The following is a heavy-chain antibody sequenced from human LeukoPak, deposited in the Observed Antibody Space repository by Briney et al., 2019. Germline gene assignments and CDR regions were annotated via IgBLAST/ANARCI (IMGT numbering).Heavy chain of an antibody. Sequence: ASVKVSCKASGYTFTTHDINWVRQATGQGLEWLGWMSPNSGDTGYAQKFQGRVTMTRNTSISTAYMELSSLRSEDTAVYYCARSPTYRWAILRPCSCFDYWGQGTLVTVSS. CDR3: ARSPTYRWAILRPCSCFDY. CDR1: GYTFTTHD. CDR2: MSPNSGDT. J-gene: IGHJ4*02. V-gene: IGHV1-8*02. D-gene: IGHD2-2*02.